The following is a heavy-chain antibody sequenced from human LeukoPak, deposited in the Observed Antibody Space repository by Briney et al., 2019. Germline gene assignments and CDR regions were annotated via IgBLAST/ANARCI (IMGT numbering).Heavy chain of an antibody. D-gene: IGHD2-15*01. CDR1: GGSISSSSYY. CDR3: ARRCSGGSCYHNWFDP. J-gene: IGHJ5*02. Sequence: SETLSLTCTVSGGSISSSSYYWGWIRQPPGQGLEWIGSIYYSGSTYYNPSLKSRVTISVDTSKNQFSLKLSSVTAADTAVYYCARRCSGGSCYHNWFDPWGQGTLVTVSS. V-gene: IGHV4-39*01. CDR2: IYYSGST.